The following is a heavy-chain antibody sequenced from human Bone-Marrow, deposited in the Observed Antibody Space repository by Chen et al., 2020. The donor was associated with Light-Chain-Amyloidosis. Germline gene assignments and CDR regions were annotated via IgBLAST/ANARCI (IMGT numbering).Heavy chain of an antibody. D-gene: IGHD6-13*01. J-gene: IGHJ1*01. V-gene: IGHV4-34*01. CDR3: ARGGAAAAEYFQH. Sequence: QVQLQQWGAGLLKPSETLSLTCAVYGGSFSGYYWSWIRQPPGKGLEWIGEINHSGSTNYNPSLKSRVTISVDTSKNQFSLKLSSVTAAHTAVYYCARGGAAAAEYFQHWGQGTLVTVSS. CDR2: INHSGST. CDR1: GGSFSGYY.